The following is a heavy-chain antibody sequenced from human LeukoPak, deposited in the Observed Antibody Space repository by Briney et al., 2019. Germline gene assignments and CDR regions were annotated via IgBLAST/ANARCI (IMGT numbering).Heavy chain of an antibody. CDR1: GFTFNRYA. CDR3: AKNRGATYNYYMDV. D-gene: IGHD4/OR15-4a*01. CDR2: ASGSGTT. V-gene: IGHV3-23*01. J-gene: IGHJ6*03. Sequence: PGGSLRLSCAASGFTFNRYAMSWVRQAPGRGLEWLAYASGSGTTYYADSVKGRFTISRDNSKNTTYLQMGSLRAEDTAVYYCAKNRGATYNYYMDVWGNGTTVTVSS.